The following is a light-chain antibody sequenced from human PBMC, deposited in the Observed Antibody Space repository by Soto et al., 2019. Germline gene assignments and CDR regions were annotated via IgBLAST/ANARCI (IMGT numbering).Light chain of an antibody. J-gene: IGKJ1*01. CDR3: QQYGNSPWT. CDR1: QSVSSSY. Sequence: EIVLTQTPGTLSLSPGERATLSCRASQSVSSSYLAWYQQKPDQAPRLLIYGASSRATGIPDRFRGSGSGTDFTLSISRLDPEDFAVYYCQQYGNSPWTFGQGTKVDIK. V-gene: IGKV3-20*01. CDR2: GAS.